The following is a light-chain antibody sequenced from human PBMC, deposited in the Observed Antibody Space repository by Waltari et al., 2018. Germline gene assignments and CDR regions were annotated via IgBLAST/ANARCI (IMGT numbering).Light chain of an antibody. CDR1: QSVSSY. CDR3: QQRCFWS. J-gene: IGKJ4*01. Sequence: ELVLTQSPATLSLSPGERATLSCRASQSVSSYLAWYQQKPGQAPRLLIYDASNRATGIPARFSGSGSGTDFTLTISSLEPEDFAVYYCQQRCFWSFGGGPKVEIK. CDR2: DAS. V-gene: IGKV3-11*01.